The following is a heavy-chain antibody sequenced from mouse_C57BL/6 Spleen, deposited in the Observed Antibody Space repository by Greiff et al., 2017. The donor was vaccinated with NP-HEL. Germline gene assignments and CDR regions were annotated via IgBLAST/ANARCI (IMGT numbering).Heavy chain of an antibody. V-gene: IGHV5-9-1*02. Sequence: EVMLVESGEGLVKPGGSLKLSCAASGFTFSSYAMSWVRQTPEKRLEWVAYISSGCDYISYADTVTVRLSISRDNARNTLYLQMSMQKSEDTAMYFCSSDPDYSRYFAYWGQGTLLTVSS. CDR2: ISSGCDYI. CDR3: SSDPDYSRYFAY. J-gene: IGHJ2*01. D-gene: IGHD2-12*01. CDR1: GFTFSSYA.